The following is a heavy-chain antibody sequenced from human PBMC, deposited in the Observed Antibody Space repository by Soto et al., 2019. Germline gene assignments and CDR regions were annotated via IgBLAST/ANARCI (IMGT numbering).Heavy chain of an antibody. Sequence: GGSLRLSCAASGFTFSSYGMHWVRQAPGKGLEWVAVISYDGSNKYYADSVKGRFTISRDNSKNTLYLQMNSLRAEDTAVYYCAKGGGIAAAPGHYYYMDVWGKGTTVTVSS. V-gene: IGHV3-30*18. CDR3: AKGGGIAAAPGHYYYMDV. J-gene: IGHJ6*03. CDR1: GFTFSSYG. CDR2: ISYDGSNK. D-gene: IGHD6-13*01.